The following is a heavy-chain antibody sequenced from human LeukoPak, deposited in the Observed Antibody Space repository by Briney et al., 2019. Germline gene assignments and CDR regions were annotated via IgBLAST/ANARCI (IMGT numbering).Heavy chain of an antibody. CDR1: GFTFSTYW. J-gene: IGHJ4*02. CDR2: INSDGSST. Sequence: GGSLRLSCAASGFTFSTYWMHWVRQAPGEGLVWVSRINSDGSSTSYADSVKGRFTISRDNAKNTLYLQMNSLRVEDTAVYYCAREVATFDYWGQGTLVPVSS. D-gene: IGHD5-12*01. V-gene: IGHV3-74*01. CDR3: AREVATFDY.